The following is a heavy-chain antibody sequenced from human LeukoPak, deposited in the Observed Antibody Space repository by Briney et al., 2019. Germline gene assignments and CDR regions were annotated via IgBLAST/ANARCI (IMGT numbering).Heavy chain of an antibody. J-gene: IGHJ6*04. CDR1: GYRFTSYW. CDR2: IYPVDSDT. Sequence: GESLKISCKGSGYRFTSYWSGWVRQMPGKGLEGFGIIYPVDSDTRYSPSFQGQVTISADKSISTAYLQWSSLKASDTAMYYCARQTGMVRGVMPGSLDVWGKGTTVTVSS. D-gene: IGHD3-10*01. V-gene: IGHV5-51*02. CDR3: ARQTGMVRGVMPGSLDV.